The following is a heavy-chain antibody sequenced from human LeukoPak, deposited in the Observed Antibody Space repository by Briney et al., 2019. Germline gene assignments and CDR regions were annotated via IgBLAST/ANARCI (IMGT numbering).Heavy chain of an antibody. V-gene: IGHV4-59*01. CDR3: AHDSSGYFDY. CDR1: GGSISSYY. Sequence: SETLSLTCTVSGGSISSYYWSWIRQPPGKGLEWIGYIYYSGSTNYNPSPKSRVTISVDTSKNQFSLKLSSVTAADTAVYYCAHDSSGYFDYWGQGTLVTVSS. D-gene: IGHD3-22*01. CDR2: IYYSGST. J-gene: IGHJ4*02.